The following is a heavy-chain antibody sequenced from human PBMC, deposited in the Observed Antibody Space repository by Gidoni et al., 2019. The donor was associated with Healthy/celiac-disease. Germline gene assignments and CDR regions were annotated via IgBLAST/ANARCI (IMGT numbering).Heavy chain of an antibody. D-gene: IGHD4-17*01. CDR1: GFTFSSYG. J-gene: IGHJ4*02. V-gene: IGHV3-33*01. CDR2: IWYDGSNK. CDR3: AREKDGEGVFDY. Sequence: QVQLVESGGGVVQPGRSLRLSCAASGFTFSSYGMHWVRQAPGKGLEWVAVIWYDGSNKYYADSVKGRFTISRDNSKNTLYLQMNSLRAEDTAVYYCAREKDGEGVFDYWGQGTLVTVSS.